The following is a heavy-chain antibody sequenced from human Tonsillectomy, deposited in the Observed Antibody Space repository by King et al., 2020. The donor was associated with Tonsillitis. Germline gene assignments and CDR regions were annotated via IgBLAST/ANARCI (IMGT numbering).Heavy chain of an antibody. CDR1: GFTFSRYS. Sequence: VQLVESGGGLVQPGGSLRLSCAASGFTFSRYSMSWVRQAPGKGLEWVSAISESGSTIYYADPVKGRFTISRDSAKNSLYLQMNSLRAGDTALYYCARDLGIDTYWDWYFDLWGRGTLVTVSS. CDR3: ARDLGIDTYWDWYFDL. J-gene: IGHJ2*01. D-gene: IGHD7-27*01. CDR2: ISESGSTI. V-gene: IGHV3-48*01.